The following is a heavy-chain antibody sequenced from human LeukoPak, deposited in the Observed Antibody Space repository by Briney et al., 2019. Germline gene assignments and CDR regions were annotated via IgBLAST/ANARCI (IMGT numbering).Heavy chain of an antibody. V-gene: IGHV4-39*01. CDR2: IYYGGST. Sequence: PSETLSLTCSVSGGSISRSSYYWGWIRQSPGEGLEWIGSIYYGGSTYYNTSLKSRVTISVDTSKNQFSLKLTSVTAADTAVYYCVRHGSYCGDDCYFDYWGQGTLVTVSS. J-gene: IGHJ4*02. CDR3: VRHGSYCGDDCYFDY. CDR1: GGSISRSSYY. D-gene: IGHD2-21*02.